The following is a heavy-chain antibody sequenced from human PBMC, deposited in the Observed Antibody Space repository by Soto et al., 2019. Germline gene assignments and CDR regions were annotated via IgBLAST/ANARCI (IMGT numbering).Heavy chain of an antibody. V-gene: IGHV1-8*01. D-gene: IGHD3-10*01. CDR1: GYTFTSYD. CDR2: MNPKRGNT. CDR3: ARERGRYGMDV. Sequence: QVQLVQSGAEVKKPGASVKVSCKASGYTFTSYDINWVRQATGQGLEYMGWMNPKRGNTGYAQKFQGRVTMTRNTSISTAYMERSSLRSDDTAVYYCARERGRYGMDVWGQGTTVTVSS. J-gene: IGHJ6*02.